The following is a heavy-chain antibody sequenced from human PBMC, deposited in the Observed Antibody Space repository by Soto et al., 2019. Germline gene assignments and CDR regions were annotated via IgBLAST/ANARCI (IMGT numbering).Heavy chain of an antibody. J-gene: IGHJ6*02. V-gene: IGHV3-30*03. D-gene: IGHD4-4*01. CDR3: ARDPAIYSGKFDYGLDV. CDR1: GFTFSNYG. CDR2: ISTDGNNK. Sequence: PGGSLRLSCAASGFTFSNYGMHWVRQAPGKGLEWVTVISTDGNNKYYADSVRGRFTISRDNAKNSLSLQMNSLRAEDTAVYFCARDPAIYSGKFDYGLDVWGRGTTVTVSS.